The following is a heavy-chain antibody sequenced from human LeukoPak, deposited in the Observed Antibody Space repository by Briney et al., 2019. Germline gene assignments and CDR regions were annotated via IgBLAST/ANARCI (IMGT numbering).Heavy chain of an antibody. CDR3: AKMRGQYYHSYYMDA. V-gene: IGHV3-23*01. CDR2: GGSGGST. Sequence: GGSLRLSCAASGFIFSSYAMSWVRQAPGKGLEWVSYGGSGGSTYYADSVKGRFTVSRDNSKSTQYLQMKSLIAEDTAVYYCAKMRGQYYHSYYMDAWGKGTTVTVSS. CDR1: GFIFSSYA. J-gene: IGHJ6*03.